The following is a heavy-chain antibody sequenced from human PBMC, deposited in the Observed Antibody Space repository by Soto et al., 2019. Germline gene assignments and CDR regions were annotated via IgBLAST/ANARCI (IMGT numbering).Heavy chain of an antibody. CDR1: GGSISSSSYY. CDR2: IYYSGST. CDR3: ARLKGRGSQCYFDY. D-gene: IGHD1-26*01. V-gene: IGHV4-39*01. Sequence: SETLSLTCTVSGGSISSSSYYWGWIRQPPGKGLEWIGSIYYSGSTYYNPSLKSRVTISVDTSKNQFSLKLSSVTAADTAVYYCARLKGRGSQCYFDYWGQGALVTVSS. J-gene: IGHJ4*02.